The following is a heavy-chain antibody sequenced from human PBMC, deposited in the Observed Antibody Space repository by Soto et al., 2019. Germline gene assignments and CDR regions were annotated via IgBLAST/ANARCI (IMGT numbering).Heavy chain of an antibody. D-gene: IGHD2-21*02. J-gene: IGHJ3*01. V-gene: IGHV1-69*01. CDR1: GG. CDR2: FMPLFGTA. CDR3: AKRAYCGGDCLAFDV. Sequence: QVQLVQSGAEVKKPGSSVRVSCKASGGINWVRQAPGHGLEWMGGFMPLFGTADYAQRFQGRVTITADELTTTSYMELRSLRSEDTAVYYCAKRAYCGGDCLAFDVWGQGTSVTVSS.